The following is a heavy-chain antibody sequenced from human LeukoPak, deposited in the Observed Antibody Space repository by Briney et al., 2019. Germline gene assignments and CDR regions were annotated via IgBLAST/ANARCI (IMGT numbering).Heavy chain of an antibody. J-gene: IGHJ3*02. CDR2: IYYSGST. D-gene: IGHD2-2*02. CDR1: GGSISSYY. CDR3: ARVVKYRSSTSCYTRPYDAFDI. Sequence: SETLSFTCTVSGGSISSYYWSWIRQPPGKGLEWIGYIYYSGSTNYNPSLKSRVTMSVDTSKNQFSLKLSSVTAADTAVYYCARVVKYRSSTSCYTRPYDAFDIWGQGTMVTVSS. V-gene: IGHV4-59*12.